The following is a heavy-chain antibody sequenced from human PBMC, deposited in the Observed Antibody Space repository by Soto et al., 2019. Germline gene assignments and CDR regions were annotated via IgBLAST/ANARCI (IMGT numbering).Heavy chain of an antibody. Sequence: QVQLVQSGVEVKKPGSSVKVSCKASGGSFRTYTIFWVRQAPGQGLEWMGRIIPMFDIAIYAQKFQGRVTFNADKSTGKGYMAMNSRTSDDTAIYFFTLGSWSAEVFDIWGQGTLVTVSS. CDR1: GGSFRTYT. J-gene: IGHJ3*02. CDR3: TLGSWSAEVFDI. D-gene: IGHD6-13*01. CDR2: IIPMFDIA. V-gene: IGHV1-69*02.